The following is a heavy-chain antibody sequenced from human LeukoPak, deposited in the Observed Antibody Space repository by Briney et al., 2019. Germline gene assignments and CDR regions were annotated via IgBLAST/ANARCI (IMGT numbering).Heavy chain of an antibody. Sequence: GGSLRLSCAASGFTFSSYWMHWVRQAPGKGLVWVSRINSDGSSTSYADSVKGRFTISRDNAKNTLYLQMNSLRAEDTAVYYCARVAYGSGLEFWGQGTLVTVSS. J-gene: IGHJ4*02. D-gene: IGHD3-10*01. CDR2: INSDGSST. CDR3: ARVAYGSGLEF. CDR1: GFTFSSYW. V-gene: IGHV3-74*01.